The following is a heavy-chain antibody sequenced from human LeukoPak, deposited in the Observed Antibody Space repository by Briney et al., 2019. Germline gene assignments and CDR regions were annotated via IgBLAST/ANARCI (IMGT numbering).Heavy chain of an antibody. Sequence: GGSLRLSCAASGNYWMHWARQAPGKGLVWVSHINSDGSWTSYADSVKGRFTISKDNAKNTVYLQMNSLRAEDTAFYYCAKAPSGDSSGYYTDAFDIWGQGTMVTVSS. CDR3: AKAPSGDSSGYYTDAFDI. V-gene: IGHV3-74*01. D-gene: IGHD3-22*01. CDR1: GNYW. J-gene: IGHJ3*02. CDR2: INSDGSWT.